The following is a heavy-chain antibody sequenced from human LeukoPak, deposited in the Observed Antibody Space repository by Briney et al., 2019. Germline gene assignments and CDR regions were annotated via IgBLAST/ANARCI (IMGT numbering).Heavy chain of an antibody. D-gene: IGHD6-19*01. Sequence: PGGSLRLSCAASGFSFVSYSMNWVRQAPGKGLEWVSLISWDGGSTYYADSVKGRFTISRDNSKNSLYLQMNSLRTEDTALYYCAKGVSSVLPYFDYWGQGTLVTVSS. CDR1: GFSFVSYS. V-gene: IGHV3-43*01. J-gene: IGHJ4*02. CDR3: AKGVSSVLPYFDY. CDR2: ISWDGGST.